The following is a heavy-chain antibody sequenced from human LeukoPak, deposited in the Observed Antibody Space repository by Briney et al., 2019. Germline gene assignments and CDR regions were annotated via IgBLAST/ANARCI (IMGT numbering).Heavy chain of an antibody. CDR3: ARESPVTTADY. D-gene: IGHD4-17*01. J-gene: IGHJ4*02. V-gene: IGHV7-4-1*02. Sequence: GGSLRLSCAASGFTCSSSAMNWVRQAPGQGLEWMGWINTNTGNPTYAQGFTGRFVFSLDTSVSTAYLQISSLKAEDTAVYYCARESPVTTADYWGQGTLVTVSS. CDR2: INTNTGNP. CDR1: GFTCSSSA.